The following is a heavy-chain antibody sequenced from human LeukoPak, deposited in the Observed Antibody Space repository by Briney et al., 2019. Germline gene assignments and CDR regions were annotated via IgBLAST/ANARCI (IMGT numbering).Heavy chain of an antibody. J-gene: IGHJ4*02. CDR3: AREEVGRPFYY. D-gene: IGHD6-6*01. V-gene: IGHV3-30*03. CDR2: ISYDGSNK. Sequence: GRSLRLSCAASGFTFSSYGMHWVRQAPGKGLEWVAVISYDGSNKYYADSVKGRFTISRDNSKNTLYLQMNSLRAEDTAVYYCAREEVGRPFYYWGQGTLVTVSS. CDR1: GFTFSSYG.